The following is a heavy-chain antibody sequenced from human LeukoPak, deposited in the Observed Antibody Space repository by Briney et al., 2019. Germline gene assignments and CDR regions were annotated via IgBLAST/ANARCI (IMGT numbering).Heavy chain of an antibody. CDR3: TTFYHEYSHY. V-gene: IGHV3-15*01. CDR2: IKSNADGGTP. CDR1: GFSFMNAW. J-gene: IGHJ4*02. Sequence: KAGGSLRLSCAASGFSFMNAWMIWVRQAPGKGLEGVGRIKSNADGGTPDYAAPARGRFTISRDDSKNTLYLQINSPNTEDTAVYYCTTFYHEYSHYWGRGTLVTVSS. D-gene: IGHD2/OR15-2a*01.